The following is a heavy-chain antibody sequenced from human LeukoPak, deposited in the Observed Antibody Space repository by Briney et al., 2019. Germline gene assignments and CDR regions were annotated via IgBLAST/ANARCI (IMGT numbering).Heavy chain of an antibody. J-gene: IGHJ4*02. V-gene: IGHV5-51*01. Sequence: GESLKISCNGSGYSFTNYWIGLVRQMPGKGLECMGIIYPGDSDTRYSPSFQGQVTISADKSISTAYLQWRSLKASDTDMYYCARHLGGEIRFDYWGQGTLVTVSS. CDR3: ARHLGGEIRFDY. CDR1: GYSFTNYW. CDR2: IYPGDSDT. D-gene: IGHD3-16*01.